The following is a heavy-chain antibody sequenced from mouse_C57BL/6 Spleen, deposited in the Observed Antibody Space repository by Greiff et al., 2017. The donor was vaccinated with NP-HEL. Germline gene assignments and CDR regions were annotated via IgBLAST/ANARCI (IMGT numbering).Heavy chain of an antibody. V-gene: IGHV1-69*01. Sequence: QVQLQQPGAELVMPGASVKLSCKASGYTFTSYWMHWVKQRPGQGLEWIGEIDPSDSYTNYNQKFKGKSTLTVDKSSSTAYMQLSSLTSEDSAVYYCARSGYYSNFSFAYWGQGTLVTVSA. CDR3: ARSGYYSNFSFAY. CDR1: GYTFTSYW. J-gene: IGHJ3*01. D-gene: IGHD2-5*01. CDR2: IDPSDSYT.